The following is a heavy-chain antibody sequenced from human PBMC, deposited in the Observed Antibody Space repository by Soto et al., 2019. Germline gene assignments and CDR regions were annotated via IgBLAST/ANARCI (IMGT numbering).Heavy chain of an antibody. CDR1: GFTFNNSG. V-gene: IGHV3-30*18. Sequence: QVQLVESGGGVVQPGRSLRLSCGASGFTFNNSGMHWVRQVPGKGLEWVAVLSFDGSEKYYADSVKGRFTISRANSKNTRYLQRNSLRIEAAAVYHCVKDRVPGAYGHYYGMDVWGQGTTVTVSS. CDR3: VKDRVPGAYGHYYGMDV. D-gene: IGHD4-17*01. CDR2: LSFDGSEK. J-gene: IGHJ6*02.